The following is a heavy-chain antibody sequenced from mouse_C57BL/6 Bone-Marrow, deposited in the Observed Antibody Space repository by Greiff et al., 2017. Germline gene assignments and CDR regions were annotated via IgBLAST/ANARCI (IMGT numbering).Heavy chain of an antibody. D-gene: IGHD2-1*01. CDR2: IDPSDSYP. V-gene: IGHV1-69*01. J-gene: IGHJ2*01. CDR3: ARGRGNYGFDY. Sequence: QVQLQQPGAALVMPGASVKLSCKASGYTFTSYWMHWVKQRPGQGLAWIGEIDPSDSYPNYNQQFKGKSTLTVDKSSSTAYMQLSSLTSEDSAVYYCARGRGNYGFDYWGQGTTLTVSS. CDR1: GYTFTSYW.